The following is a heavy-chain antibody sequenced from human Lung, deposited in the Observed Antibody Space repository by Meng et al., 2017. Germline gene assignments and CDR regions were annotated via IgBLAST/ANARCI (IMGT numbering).Heavy chain of an antibody. Sequence: HVHAVESGTEEKEPGASEKVSCKTSGYTFTTYGLSWVRQAPGQGLEWMGWISAYNGNTKYAQKVQGRVTMTRDTSTTTAYMELRNLRSDDTAVYYCVSERGGGSFDYWGQGTLVTVSS. J-gene: IGHJ4*02. V-gene: IGHV1-18*01. D-gene: IGHD3-10*01. CDR1: GYTFTTYG. CDR2: ISAYNGNT. CDR3: VSERGGGSFDY.